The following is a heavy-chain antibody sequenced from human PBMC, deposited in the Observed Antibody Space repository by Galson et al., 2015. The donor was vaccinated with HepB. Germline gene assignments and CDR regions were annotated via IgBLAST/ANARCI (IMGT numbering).Heavy chain of an antibody. J-gene: IGHJ4*02. D-gene: IGHD6-19*01. V-gene: IGHV3-30-3*01. CDR2: ISYDGSNK. CDR1: GFTFSSYA. Sequence: SLRLSCAASGFTFSSYAMHWVRQAPGKGLEWVAVISYDGSNKYYADSVKGRFTISRDNSKNTLYLQMNSLRAEDTAVYYCARSSSGWSKYYFDYWGQGTLVTVSS. CDR3: ARSSSGWSKYYFDY.